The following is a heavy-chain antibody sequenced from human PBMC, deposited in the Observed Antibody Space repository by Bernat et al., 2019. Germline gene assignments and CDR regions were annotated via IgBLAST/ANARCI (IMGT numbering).Heavy chain of an antibody. D-gene: IGHD3-16*02. J-gene: IGHJ4*02. CDR2: ISYDGSNK. CDR3: ARGITETQGDGYRSDY. Sequence: QVQLVESGGGVVQPGRSLRLSCAASGFTFSSYGMHWVRQAPGKGLEWVAIISYDGSNKYYADSMKGRFTTTRDNSNHPMYLHMDRLRAEETAVDYCARGITETQGDGYRSDYRGQGTLVTVDS. V-gene: IGHV3-30*03. CDR1: GFTFSSYG.